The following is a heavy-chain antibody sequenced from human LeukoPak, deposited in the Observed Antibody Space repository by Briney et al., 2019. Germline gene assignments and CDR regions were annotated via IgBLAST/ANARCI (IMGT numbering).Heavy chain of an antibody. D-gene: IGHD4-11*01. CDR1: GYTFTGYY. CDR3: ARASTVTRSMDFQH. J-gene: IGHJ1*01. V-gene: IGHV1-2*02. Sequence: ASVKVSCKASGYTFTGYYMHWVRQAPGQGLEWMGWINPNSGGTNYAQKFQGRVTMTRDTSISTAYMELSRLRSDDTAVYYCARASTVTRSMDFQHWGQGTLVTVSS. CDR2: INPNSGGT.